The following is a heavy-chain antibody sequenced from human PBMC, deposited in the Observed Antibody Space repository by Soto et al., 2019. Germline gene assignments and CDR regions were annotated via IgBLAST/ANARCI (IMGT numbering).Heavy chain of an antibody. CDR1: GFTLSDYY. CDR2: TGYRGPYT. D-gene: IGHD2-2*01. J-gene: IGHJ5*02. CDR3: ARHAVPPIETVSLNWFDP. V-gene: IGHV3-11*06. Sequence: PGGSLRLSCVVSGFTLSDYYISWIRQAPGKGLEWVSYTGYRGPYTDYADSVKGRFTISRDNAKNSVFLDMISLRAEDTAVYYCARHAVPPIETVSLNWFDPWGQGTLVTVSS.